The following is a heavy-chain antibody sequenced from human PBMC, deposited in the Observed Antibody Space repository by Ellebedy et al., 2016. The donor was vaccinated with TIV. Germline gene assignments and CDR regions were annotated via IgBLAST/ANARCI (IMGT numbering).Heavy chain of an antibody. CDR2: IYYSGST. CDR1: GGSISSGGYS. CDR3: ARGAASPLRYGMDV. V-gene: IGHV4-30-4*07. D-gene: IGHD6-25*01. J-gene: IGHJ6*02. Sequence: SETLSLXCAVSGGSISSGGYSWIWIRQPPGKGLEWIGYIYYSGSTNYNPSLKSRVTISVDTSKNQFSLKLSSVTAADTAVYYCARGAASPLRYGMDVWGQGTTVTVSS.